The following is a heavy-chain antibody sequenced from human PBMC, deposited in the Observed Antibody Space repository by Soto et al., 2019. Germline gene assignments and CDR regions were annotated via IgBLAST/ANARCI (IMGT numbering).Heavy chain of an antibody. V-gene: IGHV3-23*01. J-gene: IGHJ6*03. CDR3: AKARAARPSYYYYMDV. D-gene: IGHD6-6*01. CDR1: GFTFSSYA. Sequence: VQLLESGGGLVQPGGSLRLSCAASGFTFSSYAMSWVRQAPGKGLEWVSAISGSGGSTYYADSVKGRFTISRDNSKNTLYLQMNSLRAEDTAVYYCAKARAARPSYYYYMDVWGKGTTVTVSS. CDR2: ISGSGGST.